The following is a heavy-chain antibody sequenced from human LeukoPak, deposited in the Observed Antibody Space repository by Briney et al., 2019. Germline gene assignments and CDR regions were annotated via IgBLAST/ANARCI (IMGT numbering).Heavy chain of an antibody. CDR1: GFTFSNYG. V-gene: IGHV3-30*18. CDR2: ISHDGSNK. D-gene: IGHD1-26*01. J-gene: IGHJ4*02. Sequence: GSLRLSCAASGFTFSNYGMHWVRQAPGKGLEWVASISHDGSNKYYADSVKGRFTISRDNSKNTLYVQMNSLRAEDTAIYYCAKQGATRDCDYWGQGTLVTDSS. CDR3: AKQGATRDCDY.